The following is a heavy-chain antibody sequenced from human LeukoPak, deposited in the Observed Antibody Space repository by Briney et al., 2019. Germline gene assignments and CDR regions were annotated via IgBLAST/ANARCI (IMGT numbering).Heavy chain of an antibody. CDR3: ARDPGYGDYGMEYWYFDL. CDR2: IYYSGST. V-gene: IGHV4-59*01. J-gene: IGHJ2*01. D-gene: IGHD4-17*01. CDR1: GGSISSYY. Sequence: SETLSLICTVSGGSISSYYWSWIRQPPGKGLVWIGYIYYSGSTNYNPSLKSRVTISVDTSKNQFSLKLSSVTAADTAVYYCARDPGYGDYGMEYWYFDLWGRGTLVTVSS.